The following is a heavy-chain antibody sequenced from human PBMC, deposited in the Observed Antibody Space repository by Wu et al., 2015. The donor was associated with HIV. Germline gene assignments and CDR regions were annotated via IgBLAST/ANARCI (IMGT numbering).Heavy chain of an antibody. CDR2: FDPEDGET. V-gene: IGHV1-24*01. J-gene: IGHJ6*02. CDR1: GYTLTELS. Sequence: QVQLVQSGAEVKKPGASVKVSCKVSGYTLTELSMHWVRQAPGKGLEWMGRFDPEDGETIYAQKFQGRVTMTEDASTSTAYMDLRTLRSDDTAVYYCVRDQQWPPEYYHYYGMDVWGQGTTVTVSS. D-gene: IGHD6-19*01. CDR3: VRDQQWPPEYYHYYGMDV.